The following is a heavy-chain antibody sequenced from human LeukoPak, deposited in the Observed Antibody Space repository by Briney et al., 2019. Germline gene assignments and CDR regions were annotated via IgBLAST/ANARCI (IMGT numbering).Heavy chain of an antibody. CDR3: ARQTGNFDY. V-gene: IGHV5-51*01. CDR1: GYSFTSYW. Sequence: GESLQISCQGSGYSFTSYWIGWVRQMPGKGPEWMGIIYPGDSDTRYSPSFQGQVTISADKSISTAYLQWNSLKASDTAIYYCARQTGNFDYWGQGTLVTVSS. D-gene: IGHD1-14*01. J-gene: IGHJ4*02. CDR2: IYPGDSDT.